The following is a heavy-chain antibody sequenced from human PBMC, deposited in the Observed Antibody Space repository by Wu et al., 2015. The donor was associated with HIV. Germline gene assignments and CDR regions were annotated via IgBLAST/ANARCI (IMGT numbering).Heavy chain of an antibody. V-gene: IGHV1-2*02. CDR3: ARDPGSVVVPAAIDY. CDR1: GYTFTDYS. CDR2: INPNSGGT. D-gene: IGHD2-2*01. Sequence: QVQLVQSASEVKKSGASVNVSCTASGYTFTDYSLHWVRQAPGQGLEWMGWINPNSGGTNYAQKFQGRVTMTRDTSISTAYMELRSLRSDDTAVYYCARDPGSVVVPAAIDYWGQGTLVTVSS. J-gene: IGHJ4*02.